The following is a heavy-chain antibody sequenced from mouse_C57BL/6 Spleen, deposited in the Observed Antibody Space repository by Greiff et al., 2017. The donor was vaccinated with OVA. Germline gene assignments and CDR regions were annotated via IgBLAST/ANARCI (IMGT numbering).Heavy chain of an antibody. CDR2: IDPSDSET. V-gene: IGHV1-52*01. D-gene: IGHD1-1*01. Sequence: VQLQQPGAELVRPGSSVKLSCKASGYTFTSYWMHWVKQRPIQGLEWIGNIDPSDSETHYNQKFKDKATLTVDKSSSTAYMQLSSLTSEDSAVYYCARSNYYGSSYVDYWGQGTTRTVSS. J-gene: IGHJ2*01. CDR3: ARSNYYGSSYVDY. CDR1: GYTFTSYW.